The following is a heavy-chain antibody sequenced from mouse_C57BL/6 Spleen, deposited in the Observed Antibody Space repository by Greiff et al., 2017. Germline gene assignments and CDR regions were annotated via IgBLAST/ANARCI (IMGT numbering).Heavy chain of an antibody. CDR2: ISSGSSTI. J-gene: IGHJ4*01. V-gene: IGHV5-17*01. D-gene: IGHD1-1*01. Sequence: EVKVEESGGGLVKPGGSLKLSCAASGFTFSDYGMNWVRQAPEKGLEWVAYISSGSSTIYYADTVKGRFTISRDNAKNTLFLQMTRLSSEDTAMYYCASHYDYGRSDAMDYWGQGTSVTVSS. CDR1: GFTFSDYG. CDR3: ASHYDYGRSDAMDY.